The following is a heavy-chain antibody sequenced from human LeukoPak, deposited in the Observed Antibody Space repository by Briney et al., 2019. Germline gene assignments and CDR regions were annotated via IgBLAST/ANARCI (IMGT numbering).Heavy chain of an antibody. Sequence: GRSLRLSCAASGFTFADYAMHWVRKAPGKGLEWVSDISWNSGSLGYADSVKGRFTISRDNAKNSLYLQMNSLRAEDTALYYCAKDRGATFYYGSGSFDFWGQGTLVTVSP. CDR3: AKDRGATFYYGSGSFDF. CDR2: ISWNSGSL. D-gene: IGHD3-10*01. V-gene: IGHV3-9*01. CDR1: GFTFADYA. J-gene: IGHJ4*02.